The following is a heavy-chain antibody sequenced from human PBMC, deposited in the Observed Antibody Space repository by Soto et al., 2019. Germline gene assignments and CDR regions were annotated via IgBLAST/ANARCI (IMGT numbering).Heavy chain of an antibody. D-gene: IGHD3-22*01. CDR3: ASLDGNDYDSSGYYYYYYGMDV. Sequence: QVQLVESGGGLVKPGGSLRLSCAASGFTFSDYYMSWIRQAPGKGLEWVSYISSSGSTIYYADSVKGRFTISRDNAKNSLYLQMNSLRAADTAVYYCASLDGNDYDSSGYYYYYYGMDVWGQGTTVTVSS. V-gene: IGHV3-11*01. J-gene: IGHJ6*02. CDR2: ISSSGSTI. CDR1: GFTFSDYY.